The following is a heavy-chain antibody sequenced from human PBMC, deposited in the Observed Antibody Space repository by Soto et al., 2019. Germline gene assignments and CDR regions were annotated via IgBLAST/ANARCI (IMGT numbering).Heavy chain of an antibody. D-gene: IGHD6-19*01. Sequence: GASVKVSCKVSGYTLTELSMHWVRQAPGKGLEWMGGIDAENGKTIYAQKLQGRVTMTTDTSTSTAYMELRSLRSDDTAVYYCAREIQQWLVYWGQGTLVTVSS. CDR3: AREIQQWLVY. CDR2: IDAENGKT. J-gene: IGHJ4*02. CDR1: GYTLTELS. V-gene: IGHV1-24*01.